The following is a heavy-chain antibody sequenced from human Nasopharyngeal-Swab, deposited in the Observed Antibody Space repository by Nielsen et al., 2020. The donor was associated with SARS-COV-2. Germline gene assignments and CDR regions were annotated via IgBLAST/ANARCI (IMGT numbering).Heavy chain of an antibody. CDR1: EFTMSRNG. J-gene: IGHJ4*02. V-gene: IGHV3-48*02. D-gene: IGHD1-26*01. CDR2: ISSSSSTS. Sequence: GESLKISCAAPEFTMSRNGMHWVRQAPGKGLEWVAYISSSSSTSYYADSVKGRFTISRDNPKNSLYLQMNSLRDEDTALYYCARDVAIVGATLENWGQGTLITVSS. CDR3: ARDVAIVGATLEN.